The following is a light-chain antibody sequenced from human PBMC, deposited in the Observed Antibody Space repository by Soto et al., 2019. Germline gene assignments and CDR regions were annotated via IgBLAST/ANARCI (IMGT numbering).Light chain of an antibody. J-gene: IGLJ1*01. V-gene: IGLV2-18*02. CDR2: EVN. CDR3: NSFTTSSTYV. CDR1: SSDIGSYNR. Sequence: QSALTQPATMPGSPGQSITISCTGTSSDIGSYNRVSWYQQPPGTAPKLIIYEVNNRPSGVPDRFSGSKSGNTASLTISGLQAEDEADYYCNSFTTSSTYVFGTGTKVTVL.